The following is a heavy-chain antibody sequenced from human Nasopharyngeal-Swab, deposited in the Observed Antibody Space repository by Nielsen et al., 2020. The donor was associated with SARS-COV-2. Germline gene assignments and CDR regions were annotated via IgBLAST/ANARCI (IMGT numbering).Heavy chain of an antibody. V-gene: IGHV3-30*03. CDR2: ISYDGSNK. CDR1: GFTFSSYG. J-gene: IGHJ4*02. Sequence: GESLKISCAASGFTFSSYGMHWVRQASGKGLEWVAVISYDGSNKYYADSVKGRFTISRDNSKNTLYLQMNSLRAEDTAVYYCARAIRGYSSYYFDYWGQGTLVTVSS. D-gene: IGHD5-18*01. CDR3: ARAIRGYSSYYFDY.